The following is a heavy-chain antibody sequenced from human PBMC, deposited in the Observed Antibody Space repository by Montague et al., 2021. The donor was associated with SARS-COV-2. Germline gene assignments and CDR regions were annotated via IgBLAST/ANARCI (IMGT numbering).Heavy chain of an antibody. D-gene: IGHD2-2*01. J-gene: IGHJ6*03. CDR3: ARRRSQDIVVVPAAPPVFHCYYYMDV. CDR2: IYYSGST. V-gene: IGHV4-39*01. Sequence: SETLSLTCTVSGGSISSSSYYWGWIRQPPGKGLEWIGSIYYSGSTYYNPSLKSRVTISVDTSKNQFSLKLSSVTAADTAVYYCARRRSQDIVVVPAAPPVFHCYYYMDVWGKGTTVTVSS. CDR1: GGSISSSSYY.